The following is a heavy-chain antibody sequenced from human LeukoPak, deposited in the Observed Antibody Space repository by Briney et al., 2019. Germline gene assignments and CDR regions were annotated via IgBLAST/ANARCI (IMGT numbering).Heavy chain of an antibody. CDR1: GFPFSTSG. V-gene: IGHV3-48*01. J-gene: IGHJ4*02. D-gene: IGHD3-16*01. CDR3: VTDWPVW. Sequence: PGGSLRLSCEASGFPFSTSGMHWVRRAPGKGLDWISYISTGSSIIHYADSVQGRFTISRDDGKNSLYLQTNSLRVEDTAVFHCVTDWPVWWGQGILVTVPS. CDR2: ISTGSSII.